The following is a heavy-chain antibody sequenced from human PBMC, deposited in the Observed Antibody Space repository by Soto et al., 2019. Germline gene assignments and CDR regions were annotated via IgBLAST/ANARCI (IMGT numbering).Heavy chain of an antibody. CDR2: IYYSGST. Sequence: SETLSLTCTVSGGSSSSSSYYWGWIRQPPGKGLEWIGSIYYSGSTYYNPSLKSRVTISVDTSKNQFSLKLSSVTAADTAVYYCARHYFTMVRGVIRFSGWFDPWGQRTLVTVSS. CDR1: GGSSSSSSYY. V-gene: IGHV4-39*01. CDR3: ARHYFTMVRGVIRFSGWFDP. J-gene: IGHJ5*02. D-gene: IGHD3-10*01.